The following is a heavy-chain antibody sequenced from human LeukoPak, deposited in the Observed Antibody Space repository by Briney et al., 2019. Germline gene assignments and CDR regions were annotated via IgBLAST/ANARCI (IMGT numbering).Heavy chain of an antibody. Sequence: PGGSLRLSCAASGFTFSSYSMNWVRQAPGKGLEWVSYISSSSSTIYYADSVKGRFTISRDNSKNTLYLQMNSLRAEDTAVYYCARGDGAKGIAAEPYYMDVWGKGTTVTVSS. V-gene: IGHV3-48*01. CDR2: ISSSSSTI. J-gene: IGHJ6*03. CDR1: GFTFSSYS. CDR3: ARGDGAKGIAAEPYYMDV. D-gene: IGHD6-13*01.